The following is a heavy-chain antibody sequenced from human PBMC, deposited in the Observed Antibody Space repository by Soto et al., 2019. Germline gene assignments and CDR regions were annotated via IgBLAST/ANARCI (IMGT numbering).Heavy chain of an antibody. CDR3: ARDSQIQWFGELPNPNYDY. CDR1: GYTFTSYG. CDR2: ISAHNGNT. Sequence: QVQLVQSGAEVKKPGASVQVSCKASGYTFTSYGISWVRQAPGQVVERMGWISAHNGNTNYGQKLQGRVTMNTHTSRSTADMELRSLRADDTAVYYCARDSQIQWFGELPNPNYDYWGQGTLVAVSS. D-gene: IGHD3-10*01. V-gene: IGHV1-18*01. J-gene: IGHJ4*02.